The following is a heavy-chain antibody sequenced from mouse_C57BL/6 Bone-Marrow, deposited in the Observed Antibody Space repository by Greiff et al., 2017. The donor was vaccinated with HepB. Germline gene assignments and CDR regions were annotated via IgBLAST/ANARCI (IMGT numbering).Heavy chain of an antibody. J-gene: IGHJ1*03. Sequence: QVQLQQPGAELVKPGASVKLSCKASGYTFTSYWMHWVKQRPGQGLEWIGMIHPNSGSTNYNEKFKSKATLTVDKSSSTTYMQLSSLTSEDSAVYYCATMGTGAYCYFDVWGTGTTVTASS. CDR1: GYTFTSYW. D-gene: IGHD2-14*01. CDR3: ATMGTGAYCYFDV. V-gene: IGHV1-64*01. CDR2: IHPNSGST.